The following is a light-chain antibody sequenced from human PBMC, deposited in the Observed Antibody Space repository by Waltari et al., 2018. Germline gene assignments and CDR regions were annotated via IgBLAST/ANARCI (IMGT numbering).Light chain of an antibody. CDR2: GAS. J-gene: IGKJ4*01. Sequence: TLSLSPGERATLSCRASQSVSSSYLAWYQQKPGQAPRLLIYGASSRATGIPDRFSGSGSGTDFTLTISRLEPEDFAVYYCQQYGSSPLTFGGGTKVEIK. V-gene: IGKV3-20*01. CDR1: QSVSSSY. CDR3: QQYGSSPLT.